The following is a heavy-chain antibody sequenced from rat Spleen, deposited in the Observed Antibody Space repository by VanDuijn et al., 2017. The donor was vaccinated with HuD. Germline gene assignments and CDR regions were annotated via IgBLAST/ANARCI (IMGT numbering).Heavy chain of an antibody. V-gene: IGHV5-29*01. CDR3: ARRHYGYTDYFDY. CDR2: FSYDGFTT. Sequence: EVQLVESGGGLVQPGRSLKLSCAVSGFTFNNYVMAWVRQAPTKGLEWVAAFSYDGFTTYYRDSVRGRFTISSDNTKTTLYLQMDSLRSEDTATYYCARRHYGYTDYFDYWGQGVMVTVSS. D-gene: IGHD1-9*01. CDR1: GFTFNNYV. J-gene: IGHJ2*01.